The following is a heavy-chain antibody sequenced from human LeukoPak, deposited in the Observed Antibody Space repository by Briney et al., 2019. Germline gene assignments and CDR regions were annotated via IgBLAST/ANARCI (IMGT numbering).Heavy chain of an antibody. V-gene: IGHV3-9*01. D-gene: IGHD1-26*01. CDR1: GFTFDDYA. Sequence: GGSLRLSCAASGFTFDDYAMHWVRQAPGEGLEWVSGISWNSGSIGYADSVKGRFTISRDNAKNSLYLQMNSLRAEDTALYYCAKGLAGATDDAFDIWGQGTMVTVSS. J-gene: IGHJ3*02. CDR2: ISWNSGSI. CDR3: AKGLAGATDDAFDI.